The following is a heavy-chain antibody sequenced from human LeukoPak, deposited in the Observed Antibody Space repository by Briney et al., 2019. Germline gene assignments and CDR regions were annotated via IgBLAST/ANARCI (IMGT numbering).Heavy chain of an antibody. J-gene: IGHJ4*02. D-gene: IGHD1-26*01. V-gene: IGHV1-69*13. CDR2: IIPIFGTA. CDR1: GGTFSSYA. CDR3: ARGKWELPPAWYFDY. Sequence: SVKVSCKASGGTFSSYAISWVRQAPGQGLEWMGGIIPIFGTANYAQKFQGRVTITADESTSTAYMELSSLRSEDTAVYYCARGKWELPPAWYFDYWGQGTLVTVSS.